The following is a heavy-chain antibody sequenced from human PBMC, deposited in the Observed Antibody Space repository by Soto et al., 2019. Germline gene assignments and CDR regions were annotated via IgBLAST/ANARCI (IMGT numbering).Heavy chain of an antibody. D-gene: IGHD2-2*01. CDR3: AKGGPHGGEYQLWYCLDY. CDR1: GFTFSSYA. V-gene: IGHV3-23*01. J-gene: IGHJ4*02. Sequence: GGSLRLSCAASGFTFSSYAMSWVRQAPGKGLEWVSVISGSGGSTYYADSVKGRFTISRDNSKNSLYLQMNSLRAEDTAVYYCAKGGPHGGEYQLWYCLDYWGQGTLVTVSS. CDR2: ISGSGGST.